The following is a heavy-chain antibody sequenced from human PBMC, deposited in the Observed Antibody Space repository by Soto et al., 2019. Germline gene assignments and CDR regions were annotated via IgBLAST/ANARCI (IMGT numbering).Heavy chain of an antibody. J-gene: IGHJ6*02. D-gene: IGHD2-8*01. CDR1: GYSFTSYW. Sequence: PGESLKISCKGSGYSFTSYWISWVRQMPGKGLEWMGRIDPSDSYTNYSPSLQGHVTISADKSISTAYLQWSSLKASDTAMYYCAISHLHCTNGVCYSDYYYYYGMDVWGQGTTVTVS. CDR2: IDPSDSYT. CDR3: AISHLHCTNGVCYSDYYYYYGMDV. V-gene: IGHV5-10-1*01.